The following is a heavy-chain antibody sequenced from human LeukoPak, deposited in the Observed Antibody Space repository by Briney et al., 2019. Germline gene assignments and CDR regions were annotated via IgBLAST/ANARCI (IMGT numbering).Heavy chain of an antibody. CDR1: GGSISSYY. Sequence: SETLSLTCTVSGGSISSYYWSWIRQPPGKGLEWIGYIYYSGSTNYNPSLKSRVTISVDTSKNQFSLKLSSVTAADTAVYYCARGAYDPFDYWGQGTLVTVSS. CDR2: IYYSGST. CDR3: ARGAYDPFDY. D-gene: IGHD3-3*01. V-gene: IGHV4-59*12. J-gene: IGHJ4*02.